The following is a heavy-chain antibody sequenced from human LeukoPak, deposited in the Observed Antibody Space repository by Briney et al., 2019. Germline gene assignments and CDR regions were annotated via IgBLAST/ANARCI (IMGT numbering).Heavy chain of an antibody. CDR1: GYTFTSYG. J-gene: IGHJ5*02. Sequence: ASVKVSCKASGYTFTSYGISWVRQAPGQGLDWMGWISAYNCNTNYGQKRQGRVTMTTDTSTSTAYMELRSLRSDDTAVYYCAGNPRYCSGGSCYEAGSPNWFDPWGQGTLVTVSS. CDR3: AGNPRYCSGGSCYEAGSPNWFDP. V-gene: IGHV1-18*01. CDR2: ISAYNCNT. D-gene: IGHD2-15*01.